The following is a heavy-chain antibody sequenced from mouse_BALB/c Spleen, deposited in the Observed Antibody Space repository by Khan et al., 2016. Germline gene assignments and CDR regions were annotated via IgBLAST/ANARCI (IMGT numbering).Heavy chain of an antibody. Sequence: QVQLQQSGSELVKPGASVKMSCKASGYTFTSFNIHWVKQTPGQGLEWIGIIYPGNGDFSYDQKFKGKATLTADKSSSTAYMQLSSLTSEDSAVYYCTRSSNDYDGLFFDVWGAGTTVTVSS. J-gene: IGHJ1*01. V-gene: IGHV1-12*01. CDR1: GYTFTSFN. D-gene: IGHD2-4*01. CDR3: TRSSNDYDGLFFDV. CDR2: IYPGNGDF.